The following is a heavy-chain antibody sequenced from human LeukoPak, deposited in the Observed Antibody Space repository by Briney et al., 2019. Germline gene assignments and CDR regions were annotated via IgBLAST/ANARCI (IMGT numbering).Heavy chain of an antibody. V-gene: IGHV1-8*01. Sequence: ASVKVSCKASGYTFTSYDINWVRQATGQGLEWMGWMNPNSGNTGYAQKFQGRVTVTRNNSISTAYMELSSLRSEDTAVYYCARVYRTMVRGVTRAYYFDYWGQGTLVTVSS. CDR3: ARVYRTMVRGVTRAYYFDY. D-gene: IGHD3-10*01. CDR1: GYTFTSYD. J-gene: IGHJ4*02. CDR2: MNPNSGNT.